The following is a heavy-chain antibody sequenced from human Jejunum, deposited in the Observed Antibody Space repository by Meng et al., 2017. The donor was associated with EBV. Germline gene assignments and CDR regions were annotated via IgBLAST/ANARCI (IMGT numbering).Heavy chain of an antibody. CDR2: INHSGST. CDR1: GGFFSGYY. J-gene: IGHJ5*02. V-gene: IGHV4-34*01. CDR3: AREARSSGYHPGIGP. Sequence: QVQLQQWGAGLLKPSETLSLTCAVYGGFFSGYYWSWIRQPPGKGLEWIGEINHSGSTNYNPSLKSRVTISVDTSKNQFSLKLSSVTAADTAVYYCAREARSSGYHPGIGPWGQGTLVTVSS. D-gene: IGHD3-22*01.